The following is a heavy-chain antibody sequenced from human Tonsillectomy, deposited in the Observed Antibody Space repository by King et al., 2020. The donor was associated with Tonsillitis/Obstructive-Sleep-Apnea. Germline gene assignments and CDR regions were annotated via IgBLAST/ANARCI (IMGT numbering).Heavy chain of an antibody. CDR1: GYTFTSYG. Sequence: QLVQSGAEVKKPGASVKVSCKASGYTFTSYGISWVRQAPGQGLEWMGWISAYNGNTNYAQKLQGRVTMTTDTSTSTAYMELRSLRSDDSAVYYCARRPLTYYYDSSGYFDYWGQGTLVTVSS. V-gene: IGHV1-18*01. D-gene: IGHD3-22*01. CDR3: ARRPLTYYYDSSGYFDY. J-gene: IGHJ4*02. CDR2: ISAYNGNT.